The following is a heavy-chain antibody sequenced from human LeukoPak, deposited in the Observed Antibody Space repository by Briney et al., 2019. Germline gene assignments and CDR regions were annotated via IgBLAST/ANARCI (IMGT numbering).Heavy chain of an antibody. CDR1: GYTFTSNG. CDR2: INPDTDNT. Sequence: VASVKVSCKASGYTFTSNGIIWVRQAPGQGLEWMGWINPDTDNTEYGQTFQGRLTMTTDPSTSTIYMELRSLRSDDTPVYYCARVYGYYYYYMDVWGKGTTVTVSS. CDR3: ARVYGYYYYYMDV. D-gene: IGHD4-17*01. V-gene: IGHV1-18*01. J-gene: IGHJ6*03.